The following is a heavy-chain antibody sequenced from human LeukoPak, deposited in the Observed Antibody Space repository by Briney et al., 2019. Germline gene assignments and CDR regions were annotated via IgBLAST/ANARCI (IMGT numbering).Heavy chain of an antibody. CDR1: GFTLSSYS. Sequence: GGSLRLSCVASGFTLSSYSMSWVRQAPGKGLEWVSAMSGSDTGSWYADSVKGRFTISRDTSKTTLYLQMNSLRAEDTAVYYCAKDARSFGGTYFDYWGQGIQVTVSS. CDR3: AKDARSFGGTYFDY. J-gene: IGHJ4*02. V-gene: IGHV3-23*01. D-gene: IGHD4-23*01. CDR2: MSGSDTGS.